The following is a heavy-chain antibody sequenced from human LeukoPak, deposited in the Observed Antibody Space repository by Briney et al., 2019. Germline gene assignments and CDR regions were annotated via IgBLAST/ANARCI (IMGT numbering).Heavy chain of an antibody. J-gene: IGHJ6*03. V-gene: IGHV1-69*05. Sequence: SVKVSCMASGGTFSSYAISWVRQAPGQGLEWMGGIIPIFGTANYAQKFQGRVTITTDESTSTAYMELSSLRSEDTAVYYCARVEYSYGPYYYYYYMDVWGKGTTVTVSS. CDR2: IIPIFGTA. CDR1: GGTFSSYA. D-gene: IGHD5-18*01. CDR3: ARVEYSYGPYYYYYYMDV.